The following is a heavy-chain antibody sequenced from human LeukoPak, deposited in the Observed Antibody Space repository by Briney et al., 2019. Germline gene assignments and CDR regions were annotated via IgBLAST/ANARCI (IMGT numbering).Heavy chain of an antibody. Sequence: GGSLRLSCAASGFTFSSYAMSWVRQAPGKGLEWVSTISGTGDKTYYADSVKGRFTISRDNSKNTVCLQMNSLRAEDAALYYCAKQEYKVVGTIGYYYYMDDWGVGTTVTVSS. V-gene: IGHV3-23*01. CDR3: AKQEYKVVGTIGYYYYMDD. J-gene: IGHJ6*03. CDR1: GFTFSSYA. CDR2: ISGTGDKT. D-gene: IGHD1-26*01.